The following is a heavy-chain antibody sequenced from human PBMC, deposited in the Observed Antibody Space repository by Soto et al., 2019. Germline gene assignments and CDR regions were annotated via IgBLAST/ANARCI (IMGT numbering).Heavy chain of an antibody. V-gene: IGHV4-34*01. CDR2: INHSGST. Sequence: SETLSLTCAVYGGSFSGYYWSWIRQPPGKGLEWIGEINHSGSTNYNPSLKSRVTISVDTSKNQFSLKLSSVTAADTAVYYCARGAAAGDNYYYGMDVWGQGTTVTVS. CDR1: GGSFSGYY. J-gene: IGHJ6*02. D-gene: IGHD6-13*01. CDR3: ARGAAAGDNYYYGMDV.